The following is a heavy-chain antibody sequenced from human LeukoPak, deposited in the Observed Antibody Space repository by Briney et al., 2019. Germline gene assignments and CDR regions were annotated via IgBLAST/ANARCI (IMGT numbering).Heavy chain of an antibody. Sequence: GRSLRLSCAASGFTFSSYGMHWVRQAPGKGLEWVAVIWYDGSNKYYADSVKGRFTISRDNPKNTLYLQMNSLRAEDTAVYYCARDRTAVASGGMDVWGKGTTVTVSS. V-gene: IGHV3-33*01. CDR1: GFTFSSYG. CDR3: ARDRTAVASGGMDV. D-gene: IGHD6-19*01. CDR2: IWYDGSNK. J-gene: IGHJ6*04.